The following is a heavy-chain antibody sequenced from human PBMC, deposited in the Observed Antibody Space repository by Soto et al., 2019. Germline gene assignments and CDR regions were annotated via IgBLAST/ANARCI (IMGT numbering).Heavy chain of an antibody. CDR2: ISYDGSNK. J-gene: IGHJ6*02. D-gene: IGHD1-20*01. V-gene: IGHV3-30-3*01. CDR3: ARGDNWNDRSYYYYYGMDV. CDR1: GFAFSSYA. Sequence: PRGSLRLSCAASGFAFSSYAMHWVRQAPGKGLEWVAVISYDGSNKYYADSVKGRFTISRDNSKNTLFLQMNSLRAEDTAVYYCARGDNWNDRSYYYYYGMDVWGQGTTVTVSS.